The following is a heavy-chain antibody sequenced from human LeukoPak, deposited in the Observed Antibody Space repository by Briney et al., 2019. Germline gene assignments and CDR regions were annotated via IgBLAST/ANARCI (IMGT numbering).Heavy chain of an antibody. CDR1: GFTFRSYD. J-gene: IGHJ4*02. CDR3: AKEEVISGNHGVYFDY. D-gene: IGHD3-22*01. CDR2: IRYDGNSN. Sequence: PGGSLRLSCAASGFTFRSYDMHWVRQAPGKGLEWVAFIRYDGNSNYYADSVKGRFTISRDNSRSTLYLQMNSLRAEDTAVYYCAKEEVISGNHGVYFDYWGQGTLVTVPS. V-gene: IGHV3-30*02.